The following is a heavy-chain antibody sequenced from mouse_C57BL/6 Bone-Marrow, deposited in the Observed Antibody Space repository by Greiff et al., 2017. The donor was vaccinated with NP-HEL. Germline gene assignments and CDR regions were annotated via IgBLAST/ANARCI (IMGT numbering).Heavy chain of an antibody. D-gene: IGHD2-4*01. Sequence: EVKLVESGPELVKPGASVKISCKASGYTFTDYYVNWVKQSHGKSLEWIGDINPNNGGTSYNQKFKGKATLTVDKSSSTAYMELRSLTSEDSAVYYCARATYYDYDGAMDYWGQGTSVTVSS. CDR2: INPNNGGT. J-gene: IGHJ4*01. CDR3: ARATYYDYDGAMDY. V-gene: IGHV1-26*01. CDR1: GYTFTDYY.